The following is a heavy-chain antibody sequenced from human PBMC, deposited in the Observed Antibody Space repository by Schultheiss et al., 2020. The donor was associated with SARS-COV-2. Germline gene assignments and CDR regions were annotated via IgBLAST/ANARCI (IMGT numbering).Heavy chain of an antibody. J-gene: IGHJ4*02. Sequence: SETLSLTCTVSGGSISSGSYYWSWIRQPAGKGLEWIGRIYTSGSTNYNPSLKSRVTISVDTSKNQFSLKLSSVTAADTAVYYCARDIAVAGTDYWGQGTLVTVSS. CDR3: ARDIAVAGTDY. V-gene: IGHV4-61*02. CDR2: IYTSGST. CDR1: GGSISSGSYY. D-gene: IGHD6-19*01.